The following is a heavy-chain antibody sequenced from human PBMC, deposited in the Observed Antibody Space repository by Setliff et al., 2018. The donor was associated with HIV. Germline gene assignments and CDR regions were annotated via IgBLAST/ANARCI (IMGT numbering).Heavy chain of an antibody. D-gene: IGHD3-16*01. V-gene: IGHV4-38-2*01. CDR1: NYSISSDSY. J-gene: IGHJ4*02. CDR2: MYHSGST. Sequence: KPSETLSLTCAVSNYSISSDSYWGWIRQPPGKGLEWIGSMYHSGSTYYNPSLKSRVTISVDTSKNQFSLKLSSVTAADTAVFYCARYRGHFDYWGQGTLVTVSS. CDR3: ARYRGHFDY.